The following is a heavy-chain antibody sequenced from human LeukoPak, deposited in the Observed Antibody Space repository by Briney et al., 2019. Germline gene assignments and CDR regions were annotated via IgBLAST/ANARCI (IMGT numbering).Heavy chain of an antibody. J-gene: IGHJ6*02. CDR2: IKSKTDGGTT. D-gene: IGHD3-3*01. V-gene: IGHV3-15*01. Sequence: GGSLRLSCAASGFTFSNAWMSWVRQAPGKGLEWVGRIKSKTDGGTTDYAAPVKGRFTISRDDSKNTLYLQMNSLKTEDTAVYYCTNYYDFWSGYYGRRYYYGMDVWGQGTTVTVSS. CDR1: GFTFSNAW. CDR3: TNYYDFWSGYYGRRYYYGMDV.